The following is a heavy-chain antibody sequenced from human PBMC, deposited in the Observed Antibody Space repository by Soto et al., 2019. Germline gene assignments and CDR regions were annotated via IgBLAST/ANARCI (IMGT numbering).Heavy chain of an antibody. J-gene: IGHJ3*02. D-gene: IGHD3-3*01. CDR1: GFTFSNAW. V-gene: IGHV3-15*01. CDR2: IKSKTDGGTT. CDR3: TTGHISYYDFWSGYYGLGAFDI. Sequence: GGSLRLSCAASGFTFSNAWMSWVRQAPGKGLEWVGRIKSKTDGGTTDYAAPVKGRFTISRDDSKNTLYLQMNSLKTEDTAVYYCTTGHISYYDFWSGYYGLGAFDIWGQGTMVTVSS.